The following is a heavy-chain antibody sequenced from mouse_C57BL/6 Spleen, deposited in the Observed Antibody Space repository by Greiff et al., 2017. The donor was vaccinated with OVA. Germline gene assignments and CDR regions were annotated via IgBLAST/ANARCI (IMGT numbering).Heavy chain of an antibody. CDR2: ISSGSSTI. J-gene: IGHJ4*01. V-gene: IGHV5-17*01. D-gene: IGHD2-13*01. CDR3: AREGLYYAMDY. CDR1: GFTFSDYG. Sequence: DVKLVESGGGLVKPGGSLKLSCAASGFTFSDYGMHWVRQAPEKGLEWVAYISSGSSTIYYADTVKGRFTISRDNAKNTLFLQMTSLRSEDTAMYYCAREGLYYAMDYWGQGTSVTVSS.